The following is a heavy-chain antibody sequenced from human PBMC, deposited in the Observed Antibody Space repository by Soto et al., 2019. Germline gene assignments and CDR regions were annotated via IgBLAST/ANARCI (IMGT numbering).Heavy chain of an antibody. CDR1: GGSISSGDYY. CDR3: ASGALSYYYGSGSYYRY. Sequence: SETLSLTCTVSGGSISSGDYYWSWIRQPPGKGLEWIGYIYYSGSTYYNPSLKSRVTISVDTSKNQFSLKLSSVTAADTAVYYCASGALSYYYGSGSYYRYRGQGTLVTVSS. J-gene: IGHJ4*02. D-gene: IGHD3-10*01. V-gene: IGHV4-30-4*01. CDR2: IYYSGST.